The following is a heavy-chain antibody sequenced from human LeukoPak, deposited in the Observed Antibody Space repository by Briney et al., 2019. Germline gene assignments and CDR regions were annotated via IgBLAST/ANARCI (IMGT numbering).Heavy chain of an antibody. CDR1: GFTVSSNY. Sequence: PGGSLRPSGAAPGFTVSSNYMSWVRQAPGKGLEWVSVIYGGGSTYYADSVKGRFTTSRDNSKNTLYLQMNSLRDEDTAVYYCARSQGYQLPFDYWGQGTLVTVSS. V-gene: IGHV3-53*01. CDR3: ARSQGYQLPFDY. CDR2: IYGGGST. J-gene: IGHJ4*02. D-gene: IGHD2-2*01.